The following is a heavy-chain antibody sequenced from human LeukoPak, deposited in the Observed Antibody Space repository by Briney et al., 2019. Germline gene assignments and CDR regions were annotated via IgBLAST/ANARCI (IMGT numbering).Heavy chain of an antibody. J-gene: IGHJ5*02. D-gene: IGHD2-2*02. V-gene: IGHV4-39*06. CDR3: ARVNDCSSSSCFTSWFDP. CDR2: VYYGGLP. CDR1: GGSINSDNFY. Sequence: PSETLSLTCTVSGGSINSDNFYWGWISQPPGNGLKWVGSVYYGGLPYYNPSLTSRVTMSVDTSKNQFPLSLSSVTAADTAVYYCARVNDCSSSSCFTSWFDPWGQGTLVTVSS.